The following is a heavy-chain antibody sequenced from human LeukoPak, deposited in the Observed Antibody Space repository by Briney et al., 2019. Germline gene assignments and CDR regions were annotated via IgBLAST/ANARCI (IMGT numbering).Heavy chain of an antibody. CDR2: IYYSGST. D-gene: IGHD3-10*01. J-gene: IGHJ4*02. CDR3: ARAPSYYGSGSYHPFYYFDY. V-gene: IGHV4-59*08. CDR1: GGSISSYY. Sequence: PSETLSLTCTVSGGSISSYYWSWIRQPPGKGLEWIGYIYYSGSTNYNPPLKSRVTISVDTSKNQFSLKLSSVTAADTAVYYCARAPSYYGSGSYHPFYYFDYWGQGTLVTVSS.